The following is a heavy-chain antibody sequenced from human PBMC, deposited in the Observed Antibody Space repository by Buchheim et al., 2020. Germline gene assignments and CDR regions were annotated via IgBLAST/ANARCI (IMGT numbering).Heavy chain of an antibody. D-gene: IGHD3/OR15-3a*01. CDR2: ISSAADYI. V-gene: IGHV3-21*06. CDR1: GFPFNFYT. CDR3: AKDKSGTGDGMDV. Sequence: EVQLVESGGGLVKPGGSLRLSCAASGFPFNFYTMNWVRQAPGKGLEWVSSISSAADYIYYADPVKGRITISRDNAKSSLYLQMSSLRVEDTAVYYCAKDKSGTGDGMDVWGQGTT. J-gene: IGHJ6*02.